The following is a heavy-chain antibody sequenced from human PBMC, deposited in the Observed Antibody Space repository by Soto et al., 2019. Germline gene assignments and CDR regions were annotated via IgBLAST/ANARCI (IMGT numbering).Heavy chain of an antibody. D-gene: IGHD3-10*01. CDR2: ISAYNGNI. Sequence: ASVKVSCKASGYTFTSYGISWVRQAPGQGLEWMGWISAYNGNINYAQKLQGRVTMTTDTSTSTAYMELRSLRSDDTAVYYCASPASWFGRDAFDIWGQGTMVTVSS. V-gene: IGHV1-18*01. J-gene: IGHJ3*02. CDR1: GYTFTSYG. CDR3: ASPASWFGRDAFDI.